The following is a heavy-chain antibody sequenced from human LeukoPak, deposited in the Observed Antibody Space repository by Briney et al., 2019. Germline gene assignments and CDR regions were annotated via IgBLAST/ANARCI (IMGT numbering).Heavy chain of an antibody. D-gene: IGHD7-27*01. CDR1: GGTFSSYA. CDR3: ARDDWGLNYFDY. J-gene: IGHJ4*02. CDR2: IIPIFGTA. Sequence: GSSVKVSCKASGGTFSSYAISWVRQAPGQGLEWMGGIIPIFGTANYAQKFQGRVTITADESTSTAYMELSSLRSEDTAVYYCARDDWGLNYFDYWGQGTLVTVSS. V-gene: IGHV1-69*01.